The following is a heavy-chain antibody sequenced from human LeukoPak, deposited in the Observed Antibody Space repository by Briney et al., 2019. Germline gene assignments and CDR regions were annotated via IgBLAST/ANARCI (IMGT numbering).Heavy chain of an antibody. CDR1: GFSFSSYA. CDR3: AKGGSYIDY. V-gene: IGHV3-23*01. J-gene: IGHJ4*02. CDR2: ISGSGDST. D-gene: IGHD1-14*01. Sequence: GGSLRLSCAASGFSFSSYAMNWVRQAPGKGLEWVSSISGSGDSTYYADSVKGRFTISRDNSKNTLYLQMNSLRAEDTAVYYCAKGGSYIDYWGQGTLVTVSS.